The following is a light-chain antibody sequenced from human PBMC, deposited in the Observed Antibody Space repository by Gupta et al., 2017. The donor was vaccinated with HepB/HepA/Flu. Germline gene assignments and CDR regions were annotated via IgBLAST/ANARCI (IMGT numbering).Light chain of an antibody. J-gene: IGLJ2*01. CDR2: FDG. V-gene: IGLV3-21*04. CDR3: QVWDTGSDHVV. Sequence: SYVLTQPPSLSVAPGETARITCGGNNIGSKSVHWYQQKPGQAPVLVFQFDGDRPSGIPERFSGSNYGNTATLSFSGVEAGDEADYYCQVWDTGSDHVVFGGGTKLTVL. CDR1: NIGSKS.